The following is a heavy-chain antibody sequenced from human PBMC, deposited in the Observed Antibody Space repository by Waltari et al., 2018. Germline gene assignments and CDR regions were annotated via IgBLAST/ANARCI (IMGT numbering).Heavy chain of an antibody. CDR1: GGSFSGYY. CDR3: ARVYNFWSGYYTGIVDY. V-gene: IGHV4-34*01. J-gene: IGHJ4*02. Sequence: QVQLQQWGAGLLKPSETLSLTCAVYGGSFSGYYWSWIRQPPGKGLEWIGEINHSGSTNYNPSLKSRVTISVDTSKNQFSLKLSSVTAADTAVYYCARVYNFWSGYYTGIVDYWGQGTLVTVSS. D-gene: IGHD3-3*01. CDR2: INHSGST.